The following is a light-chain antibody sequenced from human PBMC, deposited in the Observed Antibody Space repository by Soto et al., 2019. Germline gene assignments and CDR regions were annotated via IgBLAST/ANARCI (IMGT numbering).Light chain of an antibody. CDR3: QQRSDWPST. CDR1: QSVGTY. J-gene: IGKJ4*01. V-gene: IGKV3-11*01. CDR2: DSS. Sequence: EIVLTQSPATLSLSPGERATLSCRASQSVGTYFAWYQQNPGQAPRPLIYDSSNRATGIPARFSGCGSGTDFTLTISSLEPEDFAVYYCQQRSDWPSTFGGGTKVEIK.